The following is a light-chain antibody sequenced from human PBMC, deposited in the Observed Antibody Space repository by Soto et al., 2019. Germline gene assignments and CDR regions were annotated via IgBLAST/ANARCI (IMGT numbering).Light chain of an antibody. Sequence: QSVLTQPASVSGSPGQSITISCTGTSSDVGRYNYVSWYQQYPGRAPKLIIFDVTNRPSGVSPRFSGSKSGNTASLTISGLQAADEADYYCKSYTGTSARYASGTGNKVTVL. CDR3: KSYTGTSARYA. CDR2: DVT. V-gene: IGLV2-14*03. CDR1: SSDVGRYNY. J-gene: IGLJ1*01.